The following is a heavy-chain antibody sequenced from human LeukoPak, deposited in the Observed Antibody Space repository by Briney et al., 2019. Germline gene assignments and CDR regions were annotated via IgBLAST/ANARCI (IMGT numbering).Heavy chain of an antibody. Sequence: PGGSLRLSCAASGFTVSTNYMSWVRQAPGKGLEWVSLIYSGGGTYYADSVKGRFTISGDNSRNTLSLQMNSLRVDDTAVYYCARGFRSVTTWGYFDYWGQGALVTVSS. CDR3: ARGFRSVTTWGYFDY. CDR1: GFTVSTNY. D-gene: IGHD4-17*01. V-gene: IGHV3-66*01. CDR2: IYSGGGT. J-gene: IGHJ4*02.